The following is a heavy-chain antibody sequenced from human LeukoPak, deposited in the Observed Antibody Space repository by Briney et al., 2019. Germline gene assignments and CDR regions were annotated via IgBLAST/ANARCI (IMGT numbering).Heavy chain of an antibody. Sequence: PGGSLRLSCAASGVMFPSYWMTWVRQAPGKGLEWVANIKQDGSEKYYVDSVKGRFTISRDNAKNSVYLQMNSLRAEGTAVYYCASTSSFTYYYGSGRQGAFDMWGQGTMVTVSS. J-gene: IGHJ3*02. CDR3: ASTSSFTYYYGSGRQGAFDM. CDR1: GVMFPSYW. CDR2: IKQDGSEK. V-gene: IGHV3-7*05. D-gene: IGHD3-10*01.